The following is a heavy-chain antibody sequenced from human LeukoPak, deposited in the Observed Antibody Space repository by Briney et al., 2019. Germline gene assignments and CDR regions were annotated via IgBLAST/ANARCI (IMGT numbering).Heavy chain of an antibody. V-gene: IGHV4-34*01. CDR3: ARQGIRYGSESYYMRGWFDP. CDR2: INHSGST. Sequence: SETLSLTCAVYGGSFSGYYWSWIRQPPGKGLEWIGEINHSGSTNYNPSLKSRVTISVDTSKNQFSLKLSSVTAADTAIYYCARQGIRYGSESYYMRGWFDPWGQGTLVTVSS. CDR1: GGSFSGYY. J-gene: IGHJ5*02. D-gene: IGHD3-10*01.